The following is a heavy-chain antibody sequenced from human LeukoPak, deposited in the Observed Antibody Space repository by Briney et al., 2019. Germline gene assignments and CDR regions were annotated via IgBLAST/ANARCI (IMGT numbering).Heavy chain of an antibody. Sequence: GGSLRLSCAASGFTFSSYSMNWVRQAPGKGLEWVSYISSSSTIYYADSVKGRFTISRDNAKNSLYLQMNSLRAEDTAVYYCAREIAADGDYWGQGTLVTVSS. CDR2: ISSSSTI. CDR1: GFTFSSYS. D-gene: IGHD6-25*01. CDR3: AREIAADGDY. V-gene: IGHV3-48*01. J-gene: IGHJ4*02.